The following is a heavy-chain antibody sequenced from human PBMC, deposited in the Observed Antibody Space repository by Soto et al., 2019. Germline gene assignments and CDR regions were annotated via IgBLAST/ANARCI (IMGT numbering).Heavy chain of an antibody. CDR1: GFTFSSYA. Sequence: PGGSLRLSCAASGFTFSSYAMHWVRQAPGKGLEWVAVISYDGSNKYYADSVKGRFTISRDNSKNTLYLQMNSLRAEDTAVYYCARSWAVAGSYDYWGQGTLVTVS. D-gene: IGHD6-19*01. CDR2: ISYDGSNK. V-gene: IGHV3-30*14. J-gene: IGHJ4*02. CDR3: ARSWAVAGSYDY.